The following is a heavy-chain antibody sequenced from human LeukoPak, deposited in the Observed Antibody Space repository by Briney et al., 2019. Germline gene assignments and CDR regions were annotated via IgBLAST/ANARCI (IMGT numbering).Heavy chain of an antibody. CDR1: GFTFDDYT. J-gene: IGHJ3*02. CDR3: ARDPDAFDI. Sequence: PGGSLRLSCAASGFTFDDYTMHWVRQAPGKGLEWVSLISWDGGSTYYADSVKGRFTISRDNSKNSLYLQMNSLRAEDTAVYYCARDPDAFDIWGQGTMVTVSS. V-gene: IGHV3-43*01. CDR2: ISWDGGST.